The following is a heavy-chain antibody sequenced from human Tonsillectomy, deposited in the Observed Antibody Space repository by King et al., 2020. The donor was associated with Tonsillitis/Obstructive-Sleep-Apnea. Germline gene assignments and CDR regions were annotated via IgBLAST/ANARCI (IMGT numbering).Heavy chain of an antibody. CDR2: INPDSGGT. V-gene: IGHV1-2*06. CDR1: GYTFTGYY. D-gene: IGHD2-15*01. Sequence: QLVQSGAAVKKPGASVKVSCKASGYTFTGYYIHWVRQAPGQGLEWMGRINPDSGGTNYAQKFQGRVTMTRDTTISTAYMGLTRLRSDDTAVYYCARWGYCGGGSCYPDAFDIWGQGTMVTVSS. J-gene: IGHJ3*02. CDR3: ARWGYCGGGSCYPDAFDI.